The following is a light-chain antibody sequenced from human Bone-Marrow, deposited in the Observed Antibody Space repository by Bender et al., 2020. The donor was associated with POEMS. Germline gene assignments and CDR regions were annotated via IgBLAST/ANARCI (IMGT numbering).Light chain of an antibody. Sequence: QTVVTQEPSFSVSPGGTVTLTCGLSSGSVSTSNFPSWYQQTPGQAPRTLIYNTNTRSSGVPDRFSGSRSGTSASLAISGLQSEDEADYYCAVWDDSLNGWVFGGGTKLTVL. V-gene: IGLV8-61*01. CDR3: AVWDDSLNGWV. J-gene: IGLJ3*02. CDR2: NTN. CDR1: SGSVSTSNF.